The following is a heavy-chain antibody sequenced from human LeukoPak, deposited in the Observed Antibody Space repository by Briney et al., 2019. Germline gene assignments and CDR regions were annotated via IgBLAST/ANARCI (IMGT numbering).Heavy chain of an antibody. Sequence: ASVKVSCKVSGYTLTELSMHWVRQAPGKGLEWMGGFDPEDGETIYAQKFQGRVTMTEDTSTDTAYMELSSLRSEDTAVYYCATRGSSAAAAVRYFQHWGQGTLVTVSS. J-gene: IGHJ1*01. V-gene: IGHV1-24*01. CDR2: FDPEDGET. CDR3: ATRGSSAAAAVRYFQH. CDR1: GYTLTELS. D-gene: IGHD6-13*01.